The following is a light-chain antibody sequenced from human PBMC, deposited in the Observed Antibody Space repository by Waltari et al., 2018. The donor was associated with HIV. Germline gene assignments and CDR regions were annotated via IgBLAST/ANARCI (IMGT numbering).Light chain of an antibody. V-gene: IGKV3-15*01. CDR3: QQYNNWSPLT. J-gene: IGKJ4*01. CDR1: QSIRSS. Sequence: EIVMTQSPATMSVSPGERATLSCRASQSIRSSLAWYQQKPGQAPRLLMYGASTRPTGIPARFSGSGSGTEFTLTISSLQSEDFAVYYCQQYNNWSPLTFGGGTKVEIK. CDR2: GAS.